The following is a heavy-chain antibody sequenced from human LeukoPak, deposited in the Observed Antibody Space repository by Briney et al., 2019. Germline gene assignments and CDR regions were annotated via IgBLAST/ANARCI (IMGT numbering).Heavy chain of an antibody. CDR2: IYPGDSDT. V-gene: IGHV5-51*01. J-gene: IGHJ4*02. Sequence: GESLKISCKVSGYSFTDYWIGLVRQMPGKGLEWMGIIYPGDSDTRYSPSFQGQVTISADKSINTAYLQWSSLKASDTAMYFCARHLGSMWSGIDYWGQGTLVTVSS. D-gene: IGHD2-21*01. CDR1: GYSFTDYW. CDR3: ARHLGSMWSGIDY.